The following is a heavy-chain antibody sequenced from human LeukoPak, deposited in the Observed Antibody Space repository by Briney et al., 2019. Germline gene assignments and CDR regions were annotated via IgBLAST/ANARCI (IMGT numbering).Heavy chain of an antibody. CDR2: IYYSGST. D-gene: IGHD1-26*01. CDR1: GGSISSSSYY. V-gene: IGHV4-39*07. CDR3: ARNRKGLGGTYFTFDY. Sequence: PSETLSLTCTVSGGSISSSSYYWGWIRQPPGKGLEWIGSIYYSGSTYYNPSLKSRVTISVDTSKNQFSLHLNSVTPEDTAVYYCARNRKGLGGTYFTFDYWGQGTLVTVSS. J-gene: IGHJ4*01.